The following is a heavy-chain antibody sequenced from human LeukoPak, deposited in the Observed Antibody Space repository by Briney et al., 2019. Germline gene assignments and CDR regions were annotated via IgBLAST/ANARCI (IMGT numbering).Heavy chain of an antibody. V-gene: IGHV1-69*06. Sequence: SVKVSCKASGGTFSSYAISWVRQAPGQGLEWMGGIIPIFGTANYAQKFQGRVTITAVKSTSTAYMELSSLRSEDTAVYYCARDVRGGCSGGSCYEQYFDYWGQGTLVTVSS. D-gene: IGHD2-15*01. J-gene: IGHJ4*02. CDR1: GGTFSSYA. CDR3: ARDVRGGCSGGSCYEQYFDY. CDR2: IIPIFGTA.